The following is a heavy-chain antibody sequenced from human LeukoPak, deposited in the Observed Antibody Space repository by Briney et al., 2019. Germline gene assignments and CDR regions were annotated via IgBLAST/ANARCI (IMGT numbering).Heavy chain of an antibody. Sequence: GGSLRLSCAASGFTVSSNYMSWVRQAPGKGLEWVSVIYSDGTTYYADSVKGRFTISRDNSKNTLYLQMNSLGAEDTAVYYCARDSHYSDYLIGGAFNIWGQGTMVTVSS. V-gene: IGHV3-53*01. D-gene: IGHD4-11*01. J-gene: IGHJ3*02. CDR2: IYSDGTT. CDR3: ARDSHYSDYLIGGAFNI. CDR1: GFTVSSNY.